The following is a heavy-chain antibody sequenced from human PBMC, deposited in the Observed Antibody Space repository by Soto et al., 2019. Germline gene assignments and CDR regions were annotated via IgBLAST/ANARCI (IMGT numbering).Heavy chain of an antibody. V-gene: IGHV3-73*01. D-gene: IGHD4-17*01. Sequence: PGGSLRLSCAASGFTFSGSAMHWVRQASGKGLEWVGRIRSKANSYATAYAASVKGRFTISRDDSKNTAYLQMNSLKTEDTAVYYCTRHLIFPTTVTKGNDYWGQGTLVTVSS. CDR3: TRHLIFPTTVTKGNDY. CDR2: IRSKANSYAT. CDR1: GFTFSGSA. J-gene: IGHJ4*02.